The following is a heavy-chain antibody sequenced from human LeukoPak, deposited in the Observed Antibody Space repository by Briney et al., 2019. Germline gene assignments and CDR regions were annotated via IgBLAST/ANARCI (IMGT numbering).Heavy chain of an antibody. D-gene: IGHD3-22*01. CDR1: GGSISSSSYY. V-gene: IGHV4-39*07. J-gene: IGHJ4*02. CDR2: IYYSGST. CDR3: ASSVAEYYYDRSFDY. Sequence: PSETLSLTCTVSGGSISSSSYYWGWIRQPPGKGLEWIGSIYYSGSTYYNPSLKSRVTISVDTSKNQFSLELTSVTAADTAVYYCASSVAEYYYDRSFDYWGQGILVTVSS.